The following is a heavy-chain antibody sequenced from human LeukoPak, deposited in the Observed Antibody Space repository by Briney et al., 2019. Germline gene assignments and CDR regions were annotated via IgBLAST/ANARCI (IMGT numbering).Heavy chain of an antibody. Sequence: GESLKISCKGSGYSFTSHWISWVRQMPGKGLEWMGRIDPSDSYTNYSPSFQGHVTISADKSISTAYLQWSSLKASDTAMYYCARALGTTGTTVDYWGQGTLVTASS. CDR3: ARALGTTGTTVDY. V-gene: IGHV5-10-1*01. J-gene: IGHJ4*02. CDR1: GYSFTSHW. CDR2: IDPSDSYT. D-gene: IGHD1-1*01.